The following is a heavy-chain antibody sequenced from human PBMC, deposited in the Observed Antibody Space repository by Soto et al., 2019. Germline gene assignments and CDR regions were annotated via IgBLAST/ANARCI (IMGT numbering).Heavy chain of an antibody. Sequence: SETLSLTCAVSGGSISSGFYSWSWIRQPPGQGLEWIGYIYNSGNTYYNPSLMSRVTISVDRSQNHFSMKLTSVTAADTAVYYCARGSDGVWNWFDPWGQGTQVTVSS. J-gene: IGHJ5*02. D-gene: IGHD2-15*01. V-gene: IGHV4-30-2*01. CDR2: IYNSGNT. CDR3: ARGSDGVWNWFDP. CDR1: GGSISSGFYS.